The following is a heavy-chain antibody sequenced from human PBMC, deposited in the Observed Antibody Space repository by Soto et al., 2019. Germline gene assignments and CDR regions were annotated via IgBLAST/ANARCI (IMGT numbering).Heavy chain of an antibody. V-gene: IGHV3-23*01. CDR2: ISGSGGST. CDR3: AKGVLRSVLSHWFDP. Sequence: GGSLRLSCATSGFTFSNFAMAWVRQAPGKGLEWVSAISGSGGSTYYADSVKGRFTISRDNSKNTLYLQMNSLRAEDTAVYYCAKGVLRSVLSHWFDPWGQGTLVTVSS. J-gene: IGHJ5*02. D-gene: IGHD5-12*01. CDR1: GFTFSNFA.